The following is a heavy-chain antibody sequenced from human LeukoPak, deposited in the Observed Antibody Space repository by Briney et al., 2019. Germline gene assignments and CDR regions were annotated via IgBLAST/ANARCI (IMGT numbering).Heavy chain of an antibody. D-gene: IGHD3-10*01. CDR2: ISYDGSNK. V-gene: IGHV3-30*04. Sequence: QPGGSLRLSCAASGFTFSSYAMHWVRQAPGKGLEWVALISYDGSNKYYADSVKGRFTISRDNSKNTLYLQMNSLRTEDTAVYYCASWGSGGGGVFYYYYYMDVWGKGTTVTVSS. CDR3: ASWGSGGGGVFYYYYYMDV. J-gene: IGHJ6*03. CDR1: GFTFSSYA.